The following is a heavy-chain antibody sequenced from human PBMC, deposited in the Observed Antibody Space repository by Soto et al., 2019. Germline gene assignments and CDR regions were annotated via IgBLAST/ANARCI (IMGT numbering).Heavy chain of an antibody. D-gene: IGHD3-22*01. V-gene: IGHV3-23*01. CDR1: GFTFSSYA. J-gene: IGHJ6*02. CDR2: ISGSGGST. Sequence: GGSLRLSCAASGFTFSSYAMSWVRQAPGKGLEWVSAISGSGGSTYYADSVKGRFTISRDNSKNTLYLQMNSLRAEDTAVYYCAKSYYDSSGYYPRGYYYYYYGMDVWGQGTTVTVSS. CDR3: AKSYYDSSGYYPRGYYYYYYGMDV.